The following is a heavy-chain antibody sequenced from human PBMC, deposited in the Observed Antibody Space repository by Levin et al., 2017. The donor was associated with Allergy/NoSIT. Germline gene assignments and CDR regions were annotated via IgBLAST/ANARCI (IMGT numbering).Heavy chain of an antibody. CDR1: GFTFSSYA. CDR3: AEAFYTTSWRTLDY. V-gene: IGHV3-23*01. Sequence: GESLKISCAASGFTFSSYAMNWVRQAPGKGLEWVSATSGGGDTTYYADSVRGRFTISRDNSKDTLYLQMNSLRAEDTAVYYCAEAFYTTSWRTLDYWGQGTLVAVSS. D-gene: IGHD3-16*01. J-gene: IGHJ4*02. CDR2: TSGGGDTT.